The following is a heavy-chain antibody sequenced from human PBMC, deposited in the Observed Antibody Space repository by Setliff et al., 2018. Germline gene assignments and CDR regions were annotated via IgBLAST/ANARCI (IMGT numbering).Heavy chain of an antibody. J-gene: IGHJ3*02. CDR2: MADDGSNQ. CDR1: GFTFSSYA. Sequence: GGSLRLSCAASGFTFSSYAMDWLRQAPGKGLEWVAVMADDGSNQYYADSVKGRFTISRDNSKNTLYLQMNSLRAEDTAVYYCAKGVFMVRGVIGDTFDIWGQGTMVTVSS. CDR3: AKGVFMVRGVIGDTFDI. V-gene: IGHV3-30*18. D-gene: IGHD3-10*01.